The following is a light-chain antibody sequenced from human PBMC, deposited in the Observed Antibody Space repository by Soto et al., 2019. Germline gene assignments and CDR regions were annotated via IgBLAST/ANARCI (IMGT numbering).Light chain of an antibody. CDR2: GAS. CDR3: QQYGSSPQT. V-gene: IGKV3-20*01. J-gene: IGKJ2*01. Sequence: EIVLTQSPGTLSLSPGERATLLCRARQSVSSSYFAWYQQKPGQAPRLLIYGASSRATGIPDRFSGSGSGTDFTLTISRLEPEDFAVYYCQQYGSSPQTFGQGTKLEIK. CDR1: QSVSSSY.